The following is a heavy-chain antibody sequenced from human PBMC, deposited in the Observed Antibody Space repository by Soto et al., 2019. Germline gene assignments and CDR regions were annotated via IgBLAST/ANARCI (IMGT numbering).Heavy chain of an antibody. Sequence: QVQLVESGGGVVQPGRSLRLSCAASGFTFSSFAMHWVRQAPGKGLEWVAVISYDGSNKYYADSMKGRFTISRDNSKNTLYLQMNSLGTEDTAVYYCARDPDYYGSGSPRGWFDPWGQGTLVTVSS. CDR3: ARDPDYYGSGSPRGWFDP. D-gene: IGHD3-10*01. CDR1: GFTFSSFA. V-gene: IGHV3-30-3*01. J-gene: IGHJ5*02. CDR2: ISYDGSNK.